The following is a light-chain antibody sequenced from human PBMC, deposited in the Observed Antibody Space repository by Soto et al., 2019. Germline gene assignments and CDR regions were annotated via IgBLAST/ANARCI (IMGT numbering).Light chain of an antibody. CDR3: QQYGSSPWT. CDR2: SAS. J-gene: IGKJ1*01. CDR1: QGINSW. V-gene: IGKV1-12*01. Sequence: DIQMTQSPSSVSASVGDRVTITCRASQGINSWLAWYQQKSGKAPKLLIYSASSLVSGVPSRFSGSGSGTDFTLTISSLQPEDFAVYYCQQYGSSPWTFGQGTKVDIK.